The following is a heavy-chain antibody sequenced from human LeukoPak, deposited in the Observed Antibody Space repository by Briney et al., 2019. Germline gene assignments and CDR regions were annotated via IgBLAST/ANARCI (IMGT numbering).Heavy chain of an antibody. CDR1: GYTLTELS. D-gene: IGHD6-19*01. J-gene: IGHJ4*02. CDR2: FDPEDGET. CDR3: ATEGAVAGRRSEIDY. Sequence: ASVKVSCKVSGYTLTELSMHWVRQAPGKGLEWMGGFDPEDGETIYAQKFQGRVTMTEDTSTDTAYMELSSLRSEDTAVYYCATEGAVAGRRSEIDYWGQGTLVTVSS. V-gene: IGHV1-24*01.